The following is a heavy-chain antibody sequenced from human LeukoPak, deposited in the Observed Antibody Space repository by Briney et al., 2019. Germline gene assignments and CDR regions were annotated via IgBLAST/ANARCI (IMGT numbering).Heavy chain of an antibody. V-gene: IGHV3-30*03. CDR3: AREFGHNRWYFDY. CDR1: GFSFRTYS. CDR2: VSADGRTQ. J-gene: IGHJ4*02. Sequence: GGSLRLSCAASGFSFRTYSIHWVRQAPGKGLEWVTVVSADGRTQLYSDSVKGRFTVSRDNSLNTLHLQMNSLKTEDTAVYYCAREFGHNRWYFDYWGQGPLVTVSS. D-gene: IGHD5-24*01.